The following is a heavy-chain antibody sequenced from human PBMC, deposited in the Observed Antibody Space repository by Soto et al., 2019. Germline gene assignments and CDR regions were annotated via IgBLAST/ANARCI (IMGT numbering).Heavy chain of an antibody. CDR2: ISAYNGNT. J-gene: IGHJ5*02. V-gene: IGHV1-18*04. D-gene: IGHD2-2*02. CDR3: ARDLSVPAAIFLRRNWFDP. CDR1: GYTFTSYG. Sequence: ASVKVSCKASGYTFTSYGISWVRQAPGQGLEWMGWISAYNGNTNYAQELQGRVTMTTDTSTSTAYMELRSLRSDDTAVYYCARDLSVPAAIFLRRNWFDPWGQGTLVTVSS.